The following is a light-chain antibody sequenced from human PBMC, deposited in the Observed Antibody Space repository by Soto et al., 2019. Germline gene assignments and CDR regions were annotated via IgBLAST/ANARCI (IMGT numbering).Light chain of an antibody. CDR2: GAS. Sequence: EIVLTQSPGILSLSPGERATLSCRASQSVSNDFLAWYQQKPGQAPRLLIYGASSRATGIPDRFSGGESGTDFTLTISSLEPEDFAVYYCQQRSNWPITFGQGTRLEIK. CDR1: QSVSNDF. J-gene: IGKJ5*01. V-gene: IGKV3D-20*02. CDR3: QQRSNWPIT.